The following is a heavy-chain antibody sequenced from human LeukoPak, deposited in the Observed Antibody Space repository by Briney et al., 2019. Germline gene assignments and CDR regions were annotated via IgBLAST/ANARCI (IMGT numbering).Heavy chain of an antibody. CDR2: IYYSGST. V-gene: IGHV4-59*01. CDR3: ARGVSSGYGDYFDY. CDR1: GGSISSYY. D-gene: IGHD6-25*01. Sequence: SETLSLTCTVSGGSISSYYWSWIRQPPGKGLEWIGYIYYSGSTNYKPSLKSRVTISVDTSKNQFSLKLSSVTAADTAVYYCARGVSSGYGDYFDYWGQGTLVTVSS. J-gene: IGHJ4*02.